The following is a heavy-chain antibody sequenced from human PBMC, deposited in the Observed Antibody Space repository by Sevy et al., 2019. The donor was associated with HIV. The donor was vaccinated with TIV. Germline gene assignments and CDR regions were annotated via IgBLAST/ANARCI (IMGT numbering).Heavy chain of an antibody. CDR1: GGSFSGYY. J-gene: IGHJ2*01. Sequence: SETLSLTCAVYGGSFSGYYWSWIRQPPGEGLEWIGEINHSGSTNYNPSLKSRVTISVDTSKNQFSLKLSSVTAADTAVYYCARGPGHVEMATIWDWYFDLWGRGTLVTVSS. CDR2: INHSGST. V-gene: IGHV4-34*01. CDR3: ARGPGHVEMATIWDWYFDL. D-gene: IGHD5-12*01.